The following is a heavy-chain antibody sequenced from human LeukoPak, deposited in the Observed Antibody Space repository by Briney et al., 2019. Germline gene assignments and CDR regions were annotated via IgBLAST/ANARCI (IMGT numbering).Heavy chain of an antibody. V-gene: IGHV4-34*01. CDR1: DGSISSYY. CDR3: ARVGRGKANDYGDYGRVY. D-gene: IGHD4-17*01. Sequence: SETLSLTCTVSDGSISSYYWTWIRQPPGKGLEWIGEVDHSGNTDYNPSLKSRVTISVDTSKNQFSLKLSSVTAADTALYYCARVGRGKANDYGDYGRVYWGQGTLVTVSS. J-gene: IGHJ4*02. CDR2: VDHSGNT.